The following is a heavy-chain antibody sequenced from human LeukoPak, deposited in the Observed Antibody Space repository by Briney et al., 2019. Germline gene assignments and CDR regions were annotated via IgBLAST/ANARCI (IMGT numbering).Heavy chain of an antibody. CDR2: ISGSGGST. V-gene: IGHV3-23*01. J-gene: IGHJ4*02. CDR3: AKDRSYYYDSSGYSYFDY. CDR1: GFTFSSYS. D-gene: IGHD3-22*01. Sequence: PGGSLRLSCAASGFTFSSYSMNWVRQAPGKGLEWVSAISGSGGSTYYADSVKGRFTISRDNSKNTLYLQMNSLRAEDTAVYYCAKDRSYYYDSSGYSYFDYWGQGTLVTVSS.